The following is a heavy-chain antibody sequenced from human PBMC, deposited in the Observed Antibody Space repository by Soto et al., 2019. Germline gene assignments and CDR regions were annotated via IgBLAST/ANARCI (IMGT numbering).Heavy chain of an antibody. CDR2: INHSGST. D-gene: IGHD3-3*01. J-gene: IGHJ4*02. V-gene: IGHV4-34*10. CDR3: ARAPVGLDTISYFDY. CDR1: GGSFSGYY. Sequence: PSAPLSLTCAVYGGSFSGYYWSWIRQPPGKGLEWIGEINHSGSTYYRPSLESRMHMSLDATRNHYSLRLTSVTAADTAVYFCARAPVGLDTISYFDYWGQGKLVTVSS.